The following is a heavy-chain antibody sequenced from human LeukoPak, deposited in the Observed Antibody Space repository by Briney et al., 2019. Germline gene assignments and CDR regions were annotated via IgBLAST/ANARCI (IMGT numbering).Heavy chain of an antibody. CDR3: ARRTAEGATMAAVDY. J-gene: IGHJ4*02. V-gene: IGHV5-51*01. CDR1: GYSFTSYW. CDR2: IYPGDSDT. D-gene: IGHD1-26*01. Sequence: GESLKISCKGSGYSFTSYWIGWVRQMPGKGLEWMGIIYPGDSDTRYSPYFQGQVTISADKSISTAYLQWSSLKASDTAMYYCARRTAEGATMAAVDYWGKGTLVTVSS.